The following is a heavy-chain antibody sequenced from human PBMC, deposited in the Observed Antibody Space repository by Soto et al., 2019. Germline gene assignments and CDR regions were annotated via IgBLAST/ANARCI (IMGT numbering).Heavy chain of an antibody. Sequence: SPTLSLTCAISGDSVSSNSAAWNWIRQSPSRGLEWLGRTYYRSKWYNDYAVSVKSRITINPDTSKNQFSLQLNSVTPEDTAVYYCARVEVAAAESTTGEWFDPWGQGTLVTVSS. V-gene: IGHV6-1*01. D-gene: IGHD6-13*01. J-gene: IGHJ5*02. CDR1: GDSVSSNSAA. CDR3: ARVEVAAAESTTGEWFDP. CDR2: TYYRSKWYN.